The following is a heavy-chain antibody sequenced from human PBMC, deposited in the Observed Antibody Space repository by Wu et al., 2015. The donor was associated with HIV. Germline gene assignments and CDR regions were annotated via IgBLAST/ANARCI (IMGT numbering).Heavy chain of an antibody. J-gene: IGHJ6*03. Sequence: QVQLVQSGTEVKKPGSSVKVSCKASGGTFSSYAISWVRQAPGQGLEWMGGIIPIFGTANYAQKFQGRVTITADESTSTAYMELSSLRSEDTAVYYCAREGRGGSYFDYYYYYMDVWGKGDHGSPSP. V-gene: IGHV1-69*13. CDR2: IIPIFGTA. CDR1: GGTFSSYA. D-gene: IGHD1-26*01. CDR3: AREGRGGSYFDYYYYYMDV.